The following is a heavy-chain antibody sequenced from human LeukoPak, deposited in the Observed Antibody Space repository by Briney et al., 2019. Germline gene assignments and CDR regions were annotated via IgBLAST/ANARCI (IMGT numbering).Heavy chain of an antibody. CDR3: ARGPGVEYSSSYPYYYGMDV. J-gene: IGHJ6*02. V-gene: IGHV1-3*01. Sequence: GASVKVSCKASGYTFTSYAMHWVRQAPGQRLEWMGWINAGNGNTKYSQKFQGRVTMTRNTSISTAYMELSSLRSEDTAVYYCARGPGVEYSSSYPYYYGMDVWGQGTTVTVSS. CDR1: GYTFTSYA. CDR2: INAGNGNT. D-gene: IGHD6-13*01.